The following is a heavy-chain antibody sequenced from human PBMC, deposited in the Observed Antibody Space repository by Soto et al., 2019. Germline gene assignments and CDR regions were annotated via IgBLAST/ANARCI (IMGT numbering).Heavy chain of an antibody. CDR3: ARRYGGNFDY. D-gene: IGHD3-16*01. J-gene: IGHJ4*02. CDR2: TSHDGVT. CDR1: GGSFSGYY. V-gene: IGHV4-34*01. Sequence: PSETLSLTCAVYGGSFSGYYWSWIRQPPGKGLEWIGETSHDGVTNYNPSLEGRVTISIDKSKNQFYLKLSSVTAADTAVYYCARRYGGNFDYWGQGTLVTVSS.